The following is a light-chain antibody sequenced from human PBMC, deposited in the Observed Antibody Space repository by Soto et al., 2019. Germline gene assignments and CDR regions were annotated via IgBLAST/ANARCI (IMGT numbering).Light chain of an antibody. V-gene: IGKV3-15*01. J-gene: IGKJ1*01. CDR2: GAP. CDR3: HQYNVWPPWT. Sequence: EIVMTQSPATLSVSPGERATLSCRASQSVYSNLAWYQQKPGQAPRLLIYGAPTRATGIPARFSGSGSGTEFTLTISSLQSEDFAVYYCHQYNVWPPWTFGQGTKVEIK. CDR1: QSVYSN.